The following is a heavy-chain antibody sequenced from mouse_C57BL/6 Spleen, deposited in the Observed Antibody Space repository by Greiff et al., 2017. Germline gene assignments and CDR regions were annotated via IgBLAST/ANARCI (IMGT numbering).Heavy chain of an antibody. V-gene: IGHV1-50*01. CDR1: GYTFTSYW. J-gene: IGHJ1*03. CDR2: IDPSDSYT. CDR3: ARSAYYYGSSYGYFDV. D-gene: IGHD1-1*01. Sequence: QVQLQQPGAELVKPGASVKLSCKASGYTFTSYWMQWVKQRPGQGLAWIGEIDPSDSYTNYNQKFKGKATLTVDTSSSTAYMQLSSLTSEDSAVYYCARSAYYYGSSYGYFDVWGTGTTVTVSS.